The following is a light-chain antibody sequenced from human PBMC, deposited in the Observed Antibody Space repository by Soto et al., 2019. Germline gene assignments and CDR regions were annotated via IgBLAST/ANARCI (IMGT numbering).Light chain of an antibody. CDR2: GAS. CDR1: QSIRNN. J-gene: IGKJ2*01. CDR3: QQYGSSPMYT. V-gene: IGKV3-15*01. Sequence: EIVMTQSPATLSVSPGERATLSCRASQSIRNNLIWYQQKSGQAPRLLIYGASTRATGIPARFSGSGSGTDFTLTISRLEPEDFAVYYCQQYGSSPMYTFGQGTKVDIK.